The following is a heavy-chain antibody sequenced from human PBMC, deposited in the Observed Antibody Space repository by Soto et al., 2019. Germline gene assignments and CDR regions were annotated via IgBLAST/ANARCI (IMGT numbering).Heavy chain of an antibody. Sequence: SETLSLTCTVSGGSISSGDYYWSWIRQPPGKGLEWIGYIYYSGSTYYKPSLKSRVTISVDTSKNQSSLKLCSVTASDTAVYYCALRIADSYFDFWGQGTLVTVSS. D-gene: IGHD6-13*01. CDR3: ALRIADSYFDF. V-gene: IGHV4-30-4*02. CDR1: GGSISSGDYY. CDR2: IYYSGST. J-gene: IGHJ4*02.